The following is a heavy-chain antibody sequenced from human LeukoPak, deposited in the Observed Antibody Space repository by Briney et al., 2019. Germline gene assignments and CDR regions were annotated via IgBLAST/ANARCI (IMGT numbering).Heavy chain of an antibody. CDR2: ISGYNGYT. D-gene: IGHD6-25*01. J-gene: IGHJ4*02. Sequence: ASVKVSCKASGYTFTSYGISWVRQAPGQGLEWMGWISGYNGYTHYAHNLQGRVTMTTDTSTSTAYMELRSLRSDDTAVYYCARARSGGYYDYWGQGTLVTVSS. V-gene: IGHV1-18*01. CDR3: ARARSGGYYDY. CDR1: GYTFTSYG.